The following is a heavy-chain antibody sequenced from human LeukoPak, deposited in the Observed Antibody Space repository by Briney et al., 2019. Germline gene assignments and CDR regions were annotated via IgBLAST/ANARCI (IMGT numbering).Heavy chain of an antibody. J-gene: IGHJ3*02. CDR3: AKMSNYYNSLGYYAFDI. CDR1: GFTFSGYW. CDR2: INQDGSEK. V-gene: IGHV3-7*02. D-gene: IGHD3-22*01. Sequence: PGGSLRLSCAASGFTFSGYWMSWVRQAPGKGLQWVANINQDGSEKYYVDSVKGRFTISRDNSKNTLHLQMKSLRAEDTAVYYCAKMSNYYNSLGYYAFDIWGQGTMVTVSS.